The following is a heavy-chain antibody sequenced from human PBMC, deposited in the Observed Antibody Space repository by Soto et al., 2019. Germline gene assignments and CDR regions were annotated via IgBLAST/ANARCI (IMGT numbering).Heavy chain of an antibody. Sequence: PGGSLRLSCAASGFTFSSNYMSWVRQAPGKGLEWVSVIYSGGSTYYADSVKGRFTISRDNSKNTLYLQMNSLRAEDTAVYYCARVLQANYDSSAFDYWGQGTLVTVSS. CDR1: GFTFSSNY. J-gene: IGHJ4*02. CDR2: IYSGGST. CDR3: ARVLQANYDSSAFDY. V-gene: IGHV3-53*01. D-gene: IGHD3-22*01.